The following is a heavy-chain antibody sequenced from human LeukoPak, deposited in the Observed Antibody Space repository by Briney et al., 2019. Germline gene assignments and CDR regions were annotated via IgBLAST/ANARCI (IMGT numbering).Heavy chain of an antibody. CDR1: GFTFSSNA. J-gene: IGHJ4*02. V-gene: IGHV3-30*04. CDR3: ARDLGDFYYISLDFDY. Sequence: GGSLTLSCAASGFTFSSNALHWVRQAPGRALEWVAVISYYGSNKYYPDYVKGRFTISRDNSKNTLYLHMNSLRAEDTAVYDCARDLGDFYYISLDFDYWGQGTLVTVSS. CDR2: ISYYGSNK. D-gene: IGHD3-10*01.